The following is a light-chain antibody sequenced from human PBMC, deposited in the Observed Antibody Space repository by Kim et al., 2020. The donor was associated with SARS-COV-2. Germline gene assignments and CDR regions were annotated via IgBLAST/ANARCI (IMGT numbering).Light chain of an antibody. J-gene: IGLJ2*01. Sequence: KTGTISCTRSSGSIASNYVQWDQQRPGSAPTTVIYEDNQRPSGVPDRFSGSIDSSSNSASLTISGLKTEDEADYYCQSYDSSNYVVFGGGTQLTVL. CDR3: QSYDSSNYVV. V-gene: IGLV6-57*03. CDR2: EDN. CDR1: SGSIASNY.